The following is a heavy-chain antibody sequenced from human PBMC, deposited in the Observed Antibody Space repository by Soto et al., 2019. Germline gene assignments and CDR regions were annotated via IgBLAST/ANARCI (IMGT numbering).Heavy chain of an antibody. J-gene: IGHJ4*02. CDR2: IYSHDGE. CDR1: GFSLSTTGMG. Sequence: QITLKESGPTLVKPTQALTLTCTFSGFSLSTTGMGVCWIRQRPGKALEWLALIYSHDGERYSLSLKSRLTVTKDSSKDQVVLTMTSMDPVDTGTYYCVHRISGWPGFRNWCQGTLVSVSS. CDR3: VHRISGWPGFRN. V-gene: IGHV2-5*01. D-gene: IGHD6-19*01.